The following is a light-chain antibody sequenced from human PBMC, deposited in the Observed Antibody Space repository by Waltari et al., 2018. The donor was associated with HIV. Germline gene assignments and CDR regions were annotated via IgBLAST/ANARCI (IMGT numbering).Light chain of an antibody. CDR2: SNS. J-gene: IGLJ3*02. CDR3: ATWDYSLNAWV. Sequence: QSVLTQPPSASGTPGQRVTISCSVSSSNIGTNTVNWYQQVPPTAPKLLSYSNSQRPAGVPDRFSGSKSGTSASLAISGLQSEDEADYYCATWDYSLNAWVFGGGTKLTVL. CDR1: SSNIGTNT. V-gene: IGLV1-44*01.